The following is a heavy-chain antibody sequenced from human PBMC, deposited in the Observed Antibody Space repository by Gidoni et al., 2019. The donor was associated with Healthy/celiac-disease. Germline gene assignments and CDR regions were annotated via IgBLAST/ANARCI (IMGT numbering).Heavy chain of an antibody. D-gene: IGHD5-12*01. CDR3: ATGAMIQTKIAFDY. V-gene: IGHV1-24*01. CDR1: GYTLTELS. Sequence: QFQLVQSWADVKKPGASVNFSCQVSGYTLTELSMHWVPQAPGKGLEWMGGFDPEDGETIYAQKFQGRVTMTEDTSTDTAYMELSSLRSEDTAVYYCATGAMIQTKIAFDYWGQGTLVTVSS. CDR2: FDPEDGET. J-gene: IGHJ4*02.